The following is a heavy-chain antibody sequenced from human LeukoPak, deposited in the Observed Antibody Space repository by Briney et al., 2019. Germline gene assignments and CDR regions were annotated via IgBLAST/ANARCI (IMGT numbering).Heavy chain of an antibody. V-gene: IGHV3-48*03. CDR3: ARALPSSWYYFDY. CDR2: ISSSGSTI. J-gene: IGHJ4*02. CDR1: GFGPSSCE. D-gene: IGHD6-13*01. Sequence: PGGSLRLSCAASGFGPSSCEMNWVRQAPGKGLEWVSYISSSGSTIHYADSAKGRFTISRDNAKNSLYLQMNSLRAEDTAVYYCARALPSSWYYFDYWGQGTLVTVSS.